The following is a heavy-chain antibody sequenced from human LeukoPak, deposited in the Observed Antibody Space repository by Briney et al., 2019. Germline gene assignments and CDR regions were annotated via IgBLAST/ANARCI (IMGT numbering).Heavy chain of an antibody. Sequence: SETLSLTCTVSGGSLSSGSYYWSWIRQPPGKGLEWIGYIYYSGSTNYNPSLKSRVTISVDTSKNQFSLKLSSVTAADTAVYYCAVTSSIAARILFDYWGQGTLVTVSS. CDR2: IYYSGST. CDR3: AVTSSIAARILFDY. J-gene: IGHJ4*02. CDR1: GGSLSSGSYY. D-gene: IGHD6-6*01. V-gene: IGHV4-61*01.